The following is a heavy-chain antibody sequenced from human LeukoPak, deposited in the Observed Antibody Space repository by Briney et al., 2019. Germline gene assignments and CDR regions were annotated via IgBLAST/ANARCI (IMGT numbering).Heavy chain of an antibody. J-gene: IGHJ6*04. CDR2: ISYDGSNK. CDR3: AKDFRSSSGDV. D-gene: IGHD6-6*01. CDR1: GFTFSSYG. V-gene: IGHV3-30*18. Sequence: GGSLRLSCAASGFTFSSYGRHWVRQAPGKGLEWVAVISYDGSNKYYADSVKGRFTISRDNSKNTLYLQMNSLRAEDTAVYYCAKDFRSSSGDVWGKGTTVTVSS.